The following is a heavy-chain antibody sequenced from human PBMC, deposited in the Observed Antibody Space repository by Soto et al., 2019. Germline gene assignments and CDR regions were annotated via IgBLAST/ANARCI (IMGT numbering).Heavy chain of an antibody. V-gene: IGHV3-48*03. Sequence: EVQLVESGGGLVQPGGSLRLSCAASGFTFSSYEMNWVRQAPGKGLEWVSYISSSGSTIYYADSVKGRFTISRDNAKNSRYLQMNSLRAEDTAVYYCARSPYYYYGMDVWGQGTTVTVSS. CDR1: GFTFSSYE. J-gene: IGHJ6*02. CDR3: ARSPYYYYGMDV. CDR2: ISSSGSTI.